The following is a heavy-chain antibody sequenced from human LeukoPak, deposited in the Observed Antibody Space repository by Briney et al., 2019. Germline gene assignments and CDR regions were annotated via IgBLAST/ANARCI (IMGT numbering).Heavy chain of an antibody. V-gene: IGHV1-18*04. CDR3: ARDSVDLVDY. CDR1: GYTFTGYY. CDR2: ISAYNGNT. Sequence: ASVKVSCKASGYTFTGYYMHWVRQAPGQGLEWMGWISAYNGNTNYAQKLQGRVTMTTDTSTSTAYMELRSLRSDDTAVYYCARDSVDLVDYWGQGTLVTVSS. J-gene: IGHJ4*02. D-gene: IGHD3-10*01.